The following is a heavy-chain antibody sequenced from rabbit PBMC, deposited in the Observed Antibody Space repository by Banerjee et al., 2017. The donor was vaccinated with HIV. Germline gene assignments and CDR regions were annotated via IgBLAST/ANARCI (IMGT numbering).Heavy chain of an antibody. CDR2: IYTGDGVT. CDR1: GFSFSSSYW. J-gene: IGHJ6*01. D-gene: IGHD2-1*01. CDR3: ARAADYADFGYDL. Sequence: QEQLVESGGGLVQPEGSLTLTCTASGFSFSSSYWICWVRQAPGKGLEWIGCIYTGDGVTYYASWAKGRFTISRSTSLNTVTLQMTSLTAADTATYFCARAADYADFGYDLWGPGTLVTVS. V-gene: IGHV1S47*01.